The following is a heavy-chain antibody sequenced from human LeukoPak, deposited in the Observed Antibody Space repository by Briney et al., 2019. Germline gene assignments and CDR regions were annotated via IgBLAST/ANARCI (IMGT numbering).Heavy chain of an antibody. CDR1: GFTFSSYA. CDR2: ISGSGGST. J-gene: IGHJ4*02. D-gene: IGHD3-9*01. Sequence: PGGSLRLSCAASGFTFSSYAMSWFRQAPGKGLEWVSAISGSGGSTYYAVSVKGRFTISRDNSKNTLYLQMNSLRAEDTAVYYCAKGRDFDWLVDYWGQGTLVTVSS. CDR3: AKGRDFDWLVDY. V-gene: IGHV3-23*01.